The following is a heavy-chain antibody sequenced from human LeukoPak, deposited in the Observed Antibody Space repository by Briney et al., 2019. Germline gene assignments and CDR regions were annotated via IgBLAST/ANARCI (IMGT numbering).Heavy chain of an antibody. D-gene: IGHD6-13*01. CDR1: GYTFTSYG. CDR3: ARDHSSSWYKDYYYGMDV. CDR2: ISAYNGNT. J-gene: IGHJ6*02. Sequence: ASVKVSCKASGYTFTSYGISWVRQAPGQGLEWMGWISAYNGNTNYAQKLQGRVTMTTDTSTSTAYMELRSLRSDDTAVYYCARDHSSSWYKDYYYGMDVWGQGTTVTISS. V-gene: IGHV1-18*01.